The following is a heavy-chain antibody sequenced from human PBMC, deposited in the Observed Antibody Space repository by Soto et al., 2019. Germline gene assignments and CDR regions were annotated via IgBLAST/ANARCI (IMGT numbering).Heavy chain of an antibody. J-gene: IGHJ6*02. CDR2: ISSSSSTI. Sequence: GGSLRLSCAASGFTFSSYSMNWVRQAPGKGLEWVSYISSSSSTIYYADSVKGRFTISRDNAKNSLYLQMNSLRDEDTAVYYCARDSGDGYHYEAYYYYYYGMDVWGQGTTVTVSS. CDR1: GFTFSSYS. D-gene: IGHD5-12*01. V-gene: IGHV3-48*02. CDR3: ARDSGDGYHYEAYYYYYYGMDV.